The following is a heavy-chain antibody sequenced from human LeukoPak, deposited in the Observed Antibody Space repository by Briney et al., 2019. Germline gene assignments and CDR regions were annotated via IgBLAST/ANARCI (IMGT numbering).Heavy chain of an antibody. J-gene: IGHJ3*02. CDR2: IRYDGSNK. Sequence: GGSLRLSCAASGFTFSSYGMHWVRQAPGKGLEWVAFIRYDGSNKYYADSVKGRFTISRDNSKNTLYLQMNSLRAEDTAVYYCAKGHDYGDYYDAFDIWGQGAMVTVSS. V-gene: IGHV3-30*02. CDR3: AKGHDYGDYYDAFDI. D-gene: IGHD4-17*01. CDR1: GFTFSSYG.